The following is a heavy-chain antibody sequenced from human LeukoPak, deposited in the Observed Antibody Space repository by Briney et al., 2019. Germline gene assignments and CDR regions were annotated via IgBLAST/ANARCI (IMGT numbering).Heavy chain of an antibody. CDR3: AREADYYGSGSYYKDY. D-gene: IGHD3-10*01. CDR2: INHSGST. V-gene: IGHV4-34*01. CDR1: GGSISGYY. Sequence: PSETLSLTCAVYGGSISGYYWSWIRQPPGKGLEWIGEINHSGSTNYNPSLKSRVTISVDTSKNQFSLKLSSVTAADTAVYYCAREADYYGSGSYYKDYWGQGTLVTVSS. J-gene: IGHJ4*02.